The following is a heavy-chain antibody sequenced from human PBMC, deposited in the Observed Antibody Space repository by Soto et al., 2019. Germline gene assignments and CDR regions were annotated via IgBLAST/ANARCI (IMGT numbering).Heavy chain of an antibody. D-gene: IGHD6-13*01. J-gene: IGHJ5*02. V-gene: IGHV1-69*01. CDR1: GGTFSSYA. CDR3: AREGPLYSSPPGRFDP. CDR2: IIPIFGTA. Sequence: QVQLVQSGAEVKKPGSSVKVSCKASGGTFSSYAISWVRQAPGQGLGWMGGIIPIFGTANYAQKFQGRVTITADESTSTAYMELSSLRSEDTAVYYCAREGPLYSSPPGRFDPWGQGTLVTVSS.